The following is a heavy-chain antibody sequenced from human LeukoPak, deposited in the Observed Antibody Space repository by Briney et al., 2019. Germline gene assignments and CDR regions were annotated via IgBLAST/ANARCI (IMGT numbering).Heavy chain of an antibody. J-gene: IGHJ4*02. D-gene: IGHD1-26*01. CDR2: ISSSSSTI. CDR3: AGSLGIVGAKGFDY. CDR1: GFTFSSYS. V-gene: IGHV3-48*01. Sequence: GGSLRLSCAASGFTFSSYSMNWVRQAPGKGLEWVSYISSSSSTIYYADSVKGRFTISRDNAKNSLYLQMNSLRAEDTAVYYCAGSLGIVGAKGFDYWGQGTLVTVSS.